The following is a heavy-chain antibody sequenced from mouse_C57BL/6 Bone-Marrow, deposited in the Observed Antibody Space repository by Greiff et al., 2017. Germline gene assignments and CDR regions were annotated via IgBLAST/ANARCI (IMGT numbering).Heavy chain of an antibody. CDR1: GYTFTSYW. J-gene: IGHJ3*01. Sequence: QVQLQQPGAELVKPGASVKLSCKASGYTFTSYWMQWVKQRPGQGLEWIGEIDPSDSYTNYNQKFKGKATLTVDTSSSTAYMQLSSLTSEDSAVYYCASHDYYGSSAWFAYWGQGTLVTVSA. CDR3: ASHDYYGSSAWFAY. V-gene: IGHV1-50*01. D-gene: IGHD1-1*01. CDR2: IDPSDSYT.